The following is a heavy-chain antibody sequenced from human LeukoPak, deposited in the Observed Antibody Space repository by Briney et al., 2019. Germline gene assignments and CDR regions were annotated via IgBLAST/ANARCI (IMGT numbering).Heavy chain of an antibody. J-gene: IGHJ4*02. Sequence: PGGSLRLSCAASGFTFSSYSMNWVRQAPGKGLEWVSSISSSSSYIYYADSVKGRFTISRDNAKNSLYLQMNSLRAEDTAVYYCARPLANYGSGSYLEVDYWGQGTLVTVSS. CDR1: GFTFSSYS. V-gene: IGHV3-21*01. CDR3: ARPLANYGSGSYLEVDY. CDR2: ISSSSSYI. D-gene: IGHD3-10*01.